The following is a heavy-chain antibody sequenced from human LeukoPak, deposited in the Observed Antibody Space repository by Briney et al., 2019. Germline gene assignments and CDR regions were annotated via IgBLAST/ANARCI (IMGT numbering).Heavy chain of an antibody. CDR2: IKSDGSST. CDR1: GFTFDDYG. Sequence: GGSLRLSCAASGFTFDDYGMSWVRQAPGKGLVWVSRIKSDGSSTSYADSVKGRFTISRDNAKNTLYLQMNSLRAEDTAVYYCARRSAAKDAFDIWGQGTMVTVSS. D-gene: IGHD6-25*01. V-gene: IGHV3-74*01. CDR3: ARRSAAKDAFDI. J-gene: IGHJ3*02.